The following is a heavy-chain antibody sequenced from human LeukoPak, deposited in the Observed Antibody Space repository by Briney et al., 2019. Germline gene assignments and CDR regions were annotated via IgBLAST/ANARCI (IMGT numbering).Heavy chain of an antibody. CDR3: AKDGRDIVVVPAALDAFDI. CDR1: GFTFSSYA. V-gene: IGHV3-23*01. Sequence: GGSLRLSCAASGFTFSSYAMSWVRQAPGKGLEWVSAISGSGGSTYYADSVKGRFTISRDNSKNTLYLQMNSLRAEDTAVYYCAKDGRDIVVVPAALDAFDIWGQGTMVTVSS. CDR2: ISGSGGST. J-gene: IGHJ3*02. D-gene: IGHD2-2*01.